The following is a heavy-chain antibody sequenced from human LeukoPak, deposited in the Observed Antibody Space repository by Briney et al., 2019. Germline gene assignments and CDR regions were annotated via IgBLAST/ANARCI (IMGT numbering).Heavy chain of an antibody. CDR1: GVSVTSGNYY. CDR2: IYYSGST. J-gene: IGHJ3*02. D-gene: IGHD6-19*01. V-gene: IGHV4-61*01. Sequence: TSETLSLTCTVSGVSVTSGNYYWSWIRQPPGKGLEWIGYIYYSGSTNYNPSLKSRVTISVDTSKNQFSLKLSSVTAADTAVYYCAKEHSSGRGGAFDIWGQGTMVTVSS. CDR3: AKEHSSGRGGAFDI.